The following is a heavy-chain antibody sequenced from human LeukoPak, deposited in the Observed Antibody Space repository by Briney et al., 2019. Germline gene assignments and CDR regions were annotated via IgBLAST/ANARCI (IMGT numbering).Heavy chain of an antibody. V-gene: IGHV3-48*03. CDR1: GFSFSTYG. CDR3: AREEGNYYDSSGYLVAYQANVDTRYYYYGMDV. J-gene: IGHJ6*02. Sequence: PGGSLRLSCAASGFSFSTYGMNWVRQAPGKGLEWVSYISSSGSTIYYADSVKGRFTISRDNAKNSLYLQMNSLRAEDTAVYYCAREEGNYYDSSGYLVAYQANVDTRYYYYGMDVWGQGTTVTVSS. CDR2: ISSSGSTI. D-gene: IGHD3-22*01.